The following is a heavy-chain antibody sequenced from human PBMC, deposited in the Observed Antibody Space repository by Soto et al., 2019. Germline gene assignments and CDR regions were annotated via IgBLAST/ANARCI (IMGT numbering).Heavy chain of an antibody. J-gene: IGHJ5*02. V-gene: IGHV4-39*01. D-gene: IGHD4-4*01. CDR1: GGSISRRNYF. CDR3: ARVVGNYDNWFDP. CDR2: IYQRGAT. Sequence: QLQLQESGPGLVRPSETLSLTCSVSGGSISRRNYFWGWIRQPPGKGLEWIGSIYQRGATSYNPSLESRCTLSVDTSKSQFALKMYSVTAADTAVYYCARVVGNYDNWFDPWGQGTLVTVSS.